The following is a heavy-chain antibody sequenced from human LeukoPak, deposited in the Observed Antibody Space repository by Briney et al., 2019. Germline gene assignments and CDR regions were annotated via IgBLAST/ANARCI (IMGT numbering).Heavy chain of an antibody. V-gene: IGHV3-23*01. CDR2: ST. D-gene: IGHD2-15*01. CDR3: AKERLDCSGASCYSVQVYYFDY. Sequence: STYAMNSVKGRFTISRDNSKNTIHLQMNSLRAEDTAGHYCAKERLDCSGASCYSVQVYYFDYWGQGTLVSVSS. J-gene: IGHJ4*02.